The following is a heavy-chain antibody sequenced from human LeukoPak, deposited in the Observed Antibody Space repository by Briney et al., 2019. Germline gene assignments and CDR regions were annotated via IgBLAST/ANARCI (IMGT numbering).Heavy chain of an antibody. CDR3: ARDGLRYSSSWYYFDY. D-gene: IGHD6-13*01. Sequence: ASVKVSCKASGYTFTSYAMHWVRQAPGQRLEWMGWINAGNGNTKYSQKFQGRVTITRDTSASTAYMELSSLRAEDTAVYYCARDGLRYSSSWYYFDYWGQGTLVAVSS. J-gene: IGHJ4*02. CDR1: GYTFTSYA. CDR2: INAGNGNT. V-gene: IGHV1-3*01.